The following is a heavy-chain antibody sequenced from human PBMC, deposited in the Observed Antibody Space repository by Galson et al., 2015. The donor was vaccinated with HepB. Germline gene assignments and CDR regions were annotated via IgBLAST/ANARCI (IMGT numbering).Heavy chain of an antibody. Sequence: SLRLSCAASGFTFSSYGMHWVRQAPGKGLEWVAVIWYDGSNKYYADSVKGRFTISRDNSKNTLYLQMNSLRAEDTAVYYCARDSRPGIAAAGTNYFDYWGQGTLVTVSS. J-gene: IGHJ4*02. CDR3: ARDSRPGIAAAGTNYFDY. D-gene: IGHD6-13*01. V-gene: IGHV3-33*01. CDR2: IWYDGSNK. CDR1: GFTFSSYG.